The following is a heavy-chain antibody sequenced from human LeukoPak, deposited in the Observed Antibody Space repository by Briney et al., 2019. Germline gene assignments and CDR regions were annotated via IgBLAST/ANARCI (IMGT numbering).Heavy chain of an antibody. V-gene: IGHV4-38-2*01. CDR2: IFHSGGT. CDR3: ARGIYYLIEY. J-gene: IGHJ4*02. CDR1: GYSISSGDY. D-gene: IGHD3-10*01. Sequence: SETLSLTCAVSGYSISSGDYWGRIRQSPGKGLEWIGNIFHSGGTYHNPSLKRRVTISVDTSENEFSLKLSSVTAADTAVYYCARGIYYLIEYWGQGTLVTVSS.